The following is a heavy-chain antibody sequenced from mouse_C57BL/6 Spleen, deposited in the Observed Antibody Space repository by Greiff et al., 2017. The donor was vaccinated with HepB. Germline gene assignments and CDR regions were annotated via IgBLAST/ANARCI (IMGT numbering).Heavy chain of an antibody. CDR3: ARQDYGSSYRYYYAMDY. CDR2: ISSGGSYT. V-gene: IGHV5-6*01. J-gene: IGHJ4*01. D-gene: IGHD1-1*01. Sequence: EVHLVESGGDLVKPGGSLKLSCAASGFTFSSYGMSWVRQTPDKRLEWVATISSGGSYTYYPDSVKGRFTISRDNAKNTLYLQMSSLKSEDTAMYYCARQDYGSSYRYYYAMDYWGQGTSVTVSS. CDR1: GFTFSSYG.